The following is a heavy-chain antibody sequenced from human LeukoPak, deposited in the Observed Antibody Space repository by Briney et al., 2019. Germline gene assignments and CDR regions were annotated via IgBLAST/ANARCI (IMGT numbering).Heavy chain of an antibody. V-gene: IGHV1-3*01. CDR3: ARESNWSAQDY. D-gene: IGHD6-13*01. J-gene: IGHJ4*02. CDR1: GYTFTSYA. Sequence: ASVKVSCKASGYTFTSYAMHWVRQAPGQRLEWMGWFNAGNGNTKYSQKFQGRVTITRDTSASTAYMELSSLRSEDTAVYYCARESNWSAQDYWGQGTLVTVSS. CDR2: FNAGNGNT.